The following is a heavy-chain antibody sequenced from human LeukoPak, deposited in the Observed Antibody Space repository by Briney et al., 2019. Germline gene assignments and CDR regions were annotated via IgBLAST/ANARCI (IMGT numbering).Heavy chain of an antibody. D-gene: IGHD6-6*01. J-gene: IGHJ3*01. CDR2: IYPGDSDT. V-gene: IGHV5-51*01. Sequence: GESLKISCKGSGYSFASYWIGWVRQMPGKGLEWMGIIYPGDSDTRYSPSFQGQVTISADKSISTAYLQWSSLKASDTAMYYCARGPPEYSSSSAPNLWGQGTMVTVSS. CDR1: GYSFASYW. CDR3: ARGPPEYSSSSAPNL.